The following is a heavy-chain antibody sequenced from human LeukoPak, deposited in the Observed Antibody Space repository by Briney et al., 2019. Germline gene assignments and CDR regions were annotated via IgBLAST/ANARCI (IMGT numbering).Heavy chain of an antibody. V-gene: IGHV4-39*01. J-gene: IGHJ4*02. CDR3: ARQYSSSWPIFFFDY. D-gene: IGHD6-13*01. CDR2: IYHGGGS. Sequence: PSETLSLTCTVSGASISTSGYYWGWIRQPPGQGLEWIGTIYHGGGSYYNPSLKGRVTISADTSKNQFSLKLSSVTAADTAVYYCARQYSSSWPIFFFDYWGQGTLVTVSS. CDR1: GASISTSGYY.